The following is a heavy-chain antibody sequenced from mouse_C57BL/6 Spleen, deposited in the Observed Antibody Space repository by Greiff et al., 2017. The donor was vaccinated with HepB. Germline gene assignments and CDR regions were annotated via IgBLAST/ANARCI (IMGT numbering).Heavy chain of an antibody. Sequence: VQLQQSGAELVRPGTSVKVSCKASGYAFTNYLIEWVKQRPGQGLEWIGVINPGSGGTNYNEKFKGKATLTADKSSSTAYMQLSSLTSEDSAVYVCARSRATVVPFDYWGQGTTLTVSS. CDR3: ARSRATVVPFDY. J-gene: IGHJ2*01. CDR2: INPGSGGT. D-gene: IGHD1-1*01. V-gene: IGHV1-54*01. CDR1: GYAFTNYL.